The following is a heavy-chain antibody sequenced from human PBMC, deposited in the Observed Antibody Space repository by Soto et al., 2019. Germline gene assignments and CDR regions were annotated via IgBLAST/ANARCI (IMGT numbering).Heavy chain of an antibody. CDR3: AKGEQLWVPFDH. J-gene: IGHJ4*02. CDR1: GLAFSNYA. CDR2: ISASGYSA. Sequence: PGGSLRLSCAASGLAFSNYAISWVRQAPGKGLEWVSTISASGYSAYYGGAVKGRFTTSRDNSKSTLYLQMNRLRADDTAVYYCAKGEQLWVPFDHWGQGTQVTVSS. D-gene: IGHD5-18*01. V-gene: IGHV3-23*01.